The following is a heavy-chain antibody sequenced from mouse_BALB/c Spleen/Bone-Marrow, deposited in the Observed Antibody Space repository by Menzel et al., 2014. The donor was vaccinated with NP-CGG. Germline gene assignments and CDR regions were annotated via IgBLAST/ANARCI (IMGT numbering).Heavy chain of an antibody. CDR3: ARSYYGRAKDY. CDR1: GYTFTSYW. J-gene: IGHJ4*01. V-gene: IGHV1S41*01. D-gene: IGHD1-1*01. CDR2: IAPGSGST. Sequence: DLVKPGASVKLSCKASGYTFTSYWINWIKQWPGQGLEWIGRIAPGSGSTYYDEMFKGKATLTVDTSSSTAYIQLSSLSSEDSAVYFCARSYYGRAKDYWGQGTSVTVSS.